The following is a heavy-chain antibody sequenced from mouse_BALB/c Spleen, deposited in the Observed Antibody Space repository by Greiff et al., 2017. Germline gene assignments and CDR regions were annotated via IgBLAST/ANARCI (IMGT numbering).Heavy chain of an antibody. Sequence: EVQGVESGGGLVKPGGSLKLSCAASGFTFSSYAMSWVRQTPEKRLEWVASISSGGSTYYPDSVKGRFTISRDNARNILYLQMSSLRSEDTAMYYCARAGEWPDYWGQGTTLTVSS. CDR1: GFTFSSYA. CDR2: ISSGGST. CDR3: ARAGEWPDY. D-gene: IGHD1-3*01. V-gene: IGHV5-6-5*01. J-gene: IGHJ2*01.